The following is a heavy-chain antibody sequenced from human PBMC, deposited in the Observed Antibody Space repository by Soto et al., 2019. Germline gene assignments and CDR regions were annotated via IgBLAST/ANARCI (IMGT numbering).Heavy chain of an antibody. J-gene: IGHJ5*02. CDR1: GGSISSSSYY. D-gene: IGHD6-6*01. CDR2: IYYSGST. V-gene: IGHV4-39*01. Sequence: TSETLSLTCTVSGGSISSSSYYWGWIRQPPGKGLEWIGSIYYSGSTYYNPSLKSRVTISVGTSKNQFSLKLSSVTAADTAVYYCSRGRDSSSPGGETYNWFDPWGQGTLVTVSS. CDR3: SRGRDSSSPGGETYNWFDP.